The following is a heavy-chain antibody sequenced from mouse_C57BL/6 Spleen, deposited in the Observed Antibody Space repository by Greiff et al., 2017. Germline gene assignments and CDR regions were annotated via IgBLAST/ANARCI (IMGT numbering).Heavy chain of an antibody. CDR2: IYPSDSET. CDR3: ARSSYYDYAWFAY. Sequence: QVQLQQPGAELVRPGSSVKLSCKASGYTFTSYWVDWVKQRPGQGLEWIGNIYPSDSETHYNQKFKDKATLTVDKSSSTAYMQLSSLTSEDSAVYYCARSSYYDYAWFAYWGQGTLVTVSA. J-gene: IGHJ3*01. D-gene: IGHD2-4*01. CDR1: GYTFTSYW. V-gene: IGHV1-61*01.